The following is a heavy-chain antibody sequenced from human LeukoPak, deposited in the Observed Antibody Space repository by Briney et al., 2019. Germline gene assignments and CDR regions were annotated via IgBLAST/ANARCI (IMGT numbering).Heavy chain of an antibody. CDR2: ISSSGSTI. Sequence: GGSLRLSCAASGFTFSDYYMSWIRQAPGKGLEWVSYISSSGSTIYYADSVKGRFTISRDNAKNSLYLQMNSLRSDDTAVYYCARDHKRALAAADFYYYYYMDVWGKGTTVTISS. CDR3: ARDHKRALAAADFYYYYYMDV. V-gene: IGHV3-11*01. J-gene: IGHJ6*03. CDR1: GFTFSDYY. D-gene: IGHD6-13*01.